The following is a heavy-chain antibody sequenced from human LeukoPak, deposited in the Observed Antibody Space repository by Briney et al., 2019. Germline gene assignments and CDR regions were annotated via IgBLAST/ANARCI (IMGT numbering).Heavy chain of an antibody. CDR3: ARGPSGGYYHKAGEYYFDY. CDR2: INHSGST. Sequence: GSLRLSCAASGFIVSTNYMSWVRQPPGKGLEWIGEINHSGSTNYNPSLKSRVTISVDTSKNQFSLKLSSVTAADTAVYYCARGPSGGYYHKAGEYYFDYWGQGTLVTVSS. CDR1: GFIVSTNY. V-gene: IGHV4-34*01. J-gene: IGHJ4*02. D-gene: IGHD3-3*01.